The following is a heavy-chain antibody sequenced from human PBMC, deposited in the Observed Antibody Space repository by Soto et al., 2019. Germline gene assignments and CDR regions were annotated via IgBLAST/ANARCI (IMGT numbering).Heavy chain of an antibody. CDR1: GDSLRSYY. J-gene: IGHJ4*02. CDR2: ISYIGAT. CDR3: SRGDLGYYGPSYLDY. Sequence: QVQLQESGPGLVKPSEPLSLTCTVSGDSLRSYYWTWIRQPPGQGLECIGYISYIGATKYNPSLESRVTISVDTSKNPFSLKLRSGTAADTAIYYCSRGDLGYYGPSYLDYWGQGPLVTVS. V-gene: IGHV4-59*01. D-gene: IGHD1-26*01.